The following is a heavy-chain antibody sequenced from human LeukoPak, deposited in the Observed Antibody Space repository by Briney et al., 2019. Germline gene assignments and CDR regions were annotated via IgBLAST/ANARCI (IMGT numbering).Heavy chain of an antibody. J-gene: IGHJ6*03. Sequence: SSVTVSCKGSAFTFTSYGITWVRQAPGQGLEWMGWIITYNGNRHYAQKFQGRVTLTTDTSTNTAYMELRGLRSDDTAVYYCAKTTVTSEEYFYYYMDVWGKGTTVTVSS. D-gene: IGHD4-17*01. CDR2: IITYNGNR. CDR3: AKTTVTSEEYFYYYMDV. CDR1: AFTFTSYG. V-gene: IGHV1-18*01.